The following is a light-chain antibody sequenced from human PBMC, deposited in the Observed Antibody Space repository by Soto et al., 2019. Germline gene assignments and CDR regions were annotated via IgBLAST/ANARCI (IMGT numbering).Light chain of an antibody. CDR2: NTN. Sequence: QAVVTQEPSLSVSPGGTVTLTCGLSSGSLSTIFYPSWYQQTPGQPPRTLIYNTNTRSSGVPDRFSGSIVDNTAALTITGAQADDESDYYCALYMGTGISIFGGGTKLTVL. J-gene: IGLJ2*01. V-gene: IGLV8-61*01. CDR3: ALYMGTGISI. CDR1: SGSLSTIFY.